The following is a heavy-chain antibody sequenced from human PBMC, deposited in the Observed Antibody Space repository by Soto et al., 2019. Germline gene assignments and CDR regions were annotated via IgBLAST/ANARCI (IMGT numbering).Heavy chain of an antibody. CDR2: FDPEDGET. V-gene: IGHV1-24*01. CDR1: GYTPTELS. Sequence: ASVKVSCKVAGYTPTELSMHCVRQAPGKGLEWMGGFDPEDGETIYAQKFQGRVTMTEDTSTDTAYMELSSLRSEDTAVYYCATVGYDFWSGYFRGPTYYSGMDVWGQGTTVTVSS. CDR3: ATVGYDFWSGYFRGPTYYSGMDV. J-gene: IGHJ6*02. D-gene: IGHD3-3*01.